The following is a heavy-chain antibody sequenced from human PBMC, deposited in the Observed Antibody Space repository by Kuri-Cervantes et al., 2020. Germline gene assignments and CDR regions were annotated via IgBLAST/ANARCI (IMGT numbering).Heavy chain of an antibody. CDR3: AKGYHGCNLAVDY. D-gene: IGHD5-24*01. CDR1: GFTFSSYW. J-gene: IGHJ4*02. V-gene: IGHV3-7*01. CDR2: IKQDGSEK. Sequence: GGSLRLSCAASGFTFSSYWMSWVRQAPGKGLEWVANIKQDGSEKYYVDSVKGRFTISRDNSKNTLYLQMNSLRAEDTAVYYCAKGYHGCNLAVDYWGQGTLVTVSS.